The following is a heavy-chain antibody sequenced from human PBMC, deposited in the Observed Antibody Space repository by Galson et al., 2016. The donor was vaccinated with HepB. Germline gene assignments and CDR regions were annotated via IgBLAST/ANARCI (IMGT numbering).Heavy chain of an antibody. Sequence: QSGAEVKKPGESLRISCTGSGYSFTNYWINWVRQMPGKGLEWMGRIDPGDSFTNYSPPFQGHVTISADKSISTAYLQWSSLKASDTAMYYCASLRSGSLTSDSWGQGTLVTVSS. D-gene: IGHD1-26*01. CDR1: GYSFTNYW. CDR2: IDPGDSFT. CDR3: ASLRSGSLTSDS. J-gene: IGHJ4*02. V-gene: IGHV5-10-1*01.